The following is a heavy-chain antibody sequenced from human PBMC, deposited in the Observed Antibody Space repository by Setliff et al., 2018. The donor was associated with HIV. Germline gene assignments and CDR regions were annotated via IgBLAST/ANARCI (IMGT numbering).Heavy chain of an antibody. CDR1: GFTFTHYS. D-gene: IGHD6-13*01. CDR2: ISGTAVTT. J-gene: IGHJ6*02. Sequence: PGGSLRLSCAASGFTFTHYSMIWVRQAPGTGLEWVSGISGTAVTTHYADSVKGRFTISRDNSKNTLFMQMNSLRPEDTAVYYCARDCRVGWVFTYGMDVWGQGTLVTVSS. CDR3: ARDCRVGWVFTYGMDV. V-gene: IGHV3-23*01.